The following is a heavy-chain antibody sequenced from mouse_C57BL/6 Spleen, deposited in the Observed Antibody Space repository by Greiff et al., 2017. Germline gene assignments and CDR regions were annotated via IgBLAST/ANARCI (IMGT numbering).Heavy chain of an antibody. Sequence: VQLKESGAELVRPGASVKLSCTASGFNIKDYYMHWVKQRPEQGLEWIGRIDPEDGDTEYAPKFQGKATMTADTSSNTAYLPLSSLTSEDTAVYYCTTKGTGTWGFAYWGQGTLVTVSA. J-gene: IGHJ3*01. CDR2: IDPEDGDT. D-gene: IGHD4-1*01. CDR3: TTKGTGTWGFAY. CDR1: GFNIKDYY. V-gene: IGHV14-1*01.